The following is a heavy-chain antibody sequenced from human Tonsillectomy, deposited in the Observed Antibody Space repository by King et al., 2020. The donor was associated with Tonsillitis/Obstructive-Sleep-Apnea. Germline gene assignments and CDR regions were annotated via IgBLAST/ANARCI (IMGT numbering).Heavy chain of an antibody. V-gene: IGHV3-23*04. CDR1: GFTFNTYA. CDR3: AKRGYSGSYYSFDY. CDR2: ISGSGGST. J-gene: IGHJ4*02. D-gene: IGHD1-26*01. Sequence: QLVQSGGGLVQPGGSLRLSCAVSGFTFNTYAMTWVRQAPGKELEWVTSISGSGGSTFYADSVKGRFTISRDNSRNTLYLQMNSLRAEDTAVYYCAKRGYSGSYYSFDYWGQGTLVTVSS.